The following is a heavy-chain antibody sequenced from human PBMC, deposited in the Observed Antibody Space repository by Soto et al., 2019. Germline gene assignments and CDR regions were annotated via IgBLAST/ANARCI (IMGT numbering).Heavy chain of an antibody. CDR1: GGSISSSSYF. CDR2: IYYSGST. Sequence: SETLSLTCTVSGGSISSSSYFWGWIRQPPGKGLEWIGSIYYSGSTYYNPSLKSRVTISVDTSKNQFSLKLSSVTAADTAVYYCAREFWDGYNYYGMDVWGQGTTVTVSS. V-gene: IGHV4-39*07. D-gene: IGHD3-16*01. J-gene: IGHJ6*02. CDR3: AREFWDGYNYYGMDV.